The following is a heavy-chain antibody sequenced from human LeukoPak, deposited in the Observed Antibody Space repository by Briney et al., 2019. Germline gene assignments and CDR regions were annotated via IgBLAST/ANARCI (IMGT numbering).Heavy chain of an antibody. D-gene: IGHD3/OR15-3a*01. Sequence: EASVKVSCKASGYTFTSYDINWVRQATGQGLEWMGWMNPNSGNTGYAQRFQGRVTITRNTSISTAYMELSSLRSEDTAVYYCARVSGHGDYFDYWGQGTLVTVSS. CDR3: ARVSGHGDYFDY. CDR2: MNPNSGNT. CDR1: GYTFTSYD. J-gene: IGHJ4*02. V-gene: IGHV1-8*03.